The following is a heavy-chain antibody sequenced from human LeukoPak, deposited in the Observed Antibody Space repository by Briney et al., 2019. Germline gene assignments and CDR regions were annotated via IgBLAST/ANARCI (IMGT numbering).Heavy chain of an antibody. Sequence: GGSLRLSCAASGFTFSSYGMHWVRQAPGKGLEWVALISYDGSNKYYADSVKGRFTISRDNSKNTQYLQMNSLRAEDTAVYYCAKDQRLRLGESSFPKFDYWGQGTLVTVSS. J-gene: IGHJ4*02. D-gene: IGHD3-16*02. CDR3: AKDQRLRLGESSFPKFDY. CDR2: ISYDGSNK. CDR1: GFTFSSYG. V-gene: IGHV3-30*18.